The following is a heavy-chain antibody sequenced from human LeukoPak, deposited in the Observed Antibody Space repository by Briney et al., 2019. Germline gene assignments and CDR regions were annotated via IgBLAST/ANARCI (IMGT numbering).Heavy chain of an antibody. V-gene: IGHV3-23*01. CDR1: GFTFSSYG. CDR2: ISGSGGST. J-gene: IGHJ6*03. Sequence: PGGSLRLSCAASGFTFSSYGMSWVRQAPGKGLEWVSAISGSGGSTYYADSVKGRFTISGDNSKNTLYLQMNSLRAEDAAVYYCARDQWLVRDHYMDVWGKGTTVTVSS. D-gene: IGHD6-19*01. CDR3: ARDQWLVRDHYMDV.